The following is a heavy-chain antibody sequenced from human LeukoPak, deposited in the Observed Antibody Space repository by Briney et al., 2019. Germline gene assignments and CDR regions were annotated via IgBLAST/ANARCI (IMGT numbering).Heavy chain of an antibody. D-gene: IGHD6-25*01. CDR1: GFTFSSYG. CDR3: AKDSGQYYFDY. Sequence: GRSLRLSCAASGFTFSSYGMHWVRQAPGKGLEWVAVISYDGSNKYYADSVKGRFTISRDNSKNTLYLQMNSLRAEDTAVYYCAKDSGQYYFDYWGQGTLVTVSS. CDR2: ISYDGSNK. V-gene: IGHV3-30*18. J-gene: IGHJ4*02.